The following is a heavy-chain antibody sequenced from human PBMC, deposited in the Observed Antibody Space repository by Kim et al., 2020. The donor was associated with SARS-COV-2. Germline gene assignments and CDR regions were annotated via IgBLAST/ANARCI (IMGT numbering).Heavy chain of an antibody. D-gene: IGHD2-2*01. V-gene: IGHV3-21*01. CDR1: GFTFSSYS. CDR3: ARDEDCSSTSCYEFGLVLSIDY. CDR2: ISSSSSYI. Sequence: GGSLRLSCAASGFTFSSYSMNWVRQAPGKGLEWVSSISSSSSYIYYADSVKGRFTISRDNAKNSLYLQMNSLRAEDTAVYYCARDEDCSSTSCYEFGLVLSIDYWGQGTLVTVSS. J-gene: IGHJ4*02.